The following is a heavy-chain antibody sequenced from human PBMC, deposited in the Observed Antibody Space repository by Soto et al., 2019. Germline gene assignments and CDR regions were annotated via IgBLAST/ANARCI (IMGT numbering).Heavy chain of an antibody. Sequence: KPSETLSLTCAVSGASISGSYYYWAWLRQSPGKGPEWIGSVFYTGFTSYNPSLESRVSVSVDTSKSQFSLKLSAVTAADTAVYYCATSPKGYNWNYFAHWGQGALVTVSS. CDR1: GASISGSYYY. CDR2: VFYTGFT. V-gene: IGHV4-39*01. J-gene: IGHJ4*02. CDR3: ATSPKGYNWNYFAH. D-gene: IGHD1-20*01.